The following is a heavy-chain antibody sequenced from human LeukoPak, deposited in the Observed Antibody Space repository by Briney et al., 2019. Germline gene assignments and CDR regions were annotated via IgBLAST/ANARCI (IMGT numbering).Heavy chain of an antibody. CDR1: GGSISSHY. D-gene: IGHD6-6*01. Sequence: SETLSLTCTVSGGSISSHYWSWIRQPPGKGLEWIGYIYYSGSTNYNPSLKSRVTISVDTSKNQFSLKLSSVTAADTAVYHCAREFKSLVEYWGQGTLVTVSS. CDR2: IYYSGST. V-gene: IGHV4-59*11. J-gene: IGHJ4*02. CDR3: AREFKSLVEY.